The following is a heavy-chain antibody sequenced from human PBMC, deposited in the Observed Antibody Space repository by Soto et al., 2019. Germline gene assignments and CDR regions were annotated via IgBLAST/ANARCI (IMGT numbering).Heavy chain of an antibody. Sequence: ASVKVSCKASGYTFTSYAMNWVRQAPGQGFEWMGWINTNTGNPTYAQGFTGRFVFSLDTSVSTAYLQISSLKAEDTAVYYCARDLRGYYDSSGYYYFDYWGQGTLVTVSS. V-gene: IGHV7-4-1*02. CDR1: GYTFTSYA. D-gene: IGHD3-22*01. CDR3: ARDLRGYYDSSGYYYFDY. J-gene: IGHJ4*02. CDR2: INTNTGNP.